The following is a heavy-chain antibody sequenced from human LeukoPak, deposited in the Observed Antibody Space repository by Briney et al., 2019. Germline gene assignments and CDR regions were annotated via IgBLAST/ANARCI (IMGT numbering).Heavy chain of an antibody. V-gene: IGHV1-24*01. CDR1: GYTLTELS. CDR2: FDPEDGET. D-gene: IGHD4-11*01. CDR3: ATANDYSNSDFDY. J-gene: IGHJ4*02. Sequence: ASVKVSCKVSGYTLTELSMHWVRQAPGKGLEWMGGFDPEDGETIYAQKFRGRVTMTEDTSTDTAYMELSSLRSEDTAVYYCATANDYSNSDFDYWGQGTLVTVSS.